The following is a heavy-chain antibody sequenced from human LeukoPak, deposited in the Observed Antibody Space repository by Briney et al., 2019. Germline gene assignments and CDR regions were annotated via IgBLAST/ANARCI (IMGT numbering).Heavy chain of an antibody. CDR3: ARDRVRGYSGYDAFDI. V-gene: IGHV1-69*06. CDR2: IIPIFGTA. J-gene: IGHJ3*02. D-gene: IGHD5-12*01. Sequence: ASVKVSCKASGGTFSSYAISWVRQAPGQGLEWMGGIIPIFGTANYAQKFQGRVTITADKSTSTAYMELSRLRSDDTAVYYCARDRVRGYSGYDAFDIWGQGTMVTVSS. CDR1: GGTFSSYA.